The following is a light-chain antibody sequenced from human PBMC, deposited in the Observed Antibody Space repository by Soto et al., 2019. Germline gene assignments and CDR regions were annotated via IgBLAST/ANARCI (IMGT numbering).Light chain of an antibody. Sequence: SPSTLSWCPGKRATPSCRASQPITSRYLTWYQHQPGQAPRLLIYRTFARAPGIPDRFSGGGSGTDFTLTISILEREDFALYFPQQYDNSPPTFGQVTRLEIK. CDR3: QQYDNSPPT. J-gene: IGKJ5*01. CDR2: RTF. CDR1: QPITSRY. V-gene: IGKV3-20*01.